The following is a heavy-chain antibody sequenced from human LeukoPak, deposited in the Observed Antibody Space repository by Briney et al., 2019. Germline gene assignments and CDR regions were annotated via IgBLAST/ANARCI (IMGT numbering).Heavy chain of an antibody. V-gene: IGHV3-64*01. D-gene: IGHD2-21*02. CDR2: ISSNGGST. CDR3: ARSGVTVTQALDY. CDR1: GFTFSSYA. Sequence: GVSLRLSCAASGFTFSSYAMHWVRQAPGKGLEYVSTISSNGGSTYYVNSVKGRFTISRDNSKNTLYLQMGSLSAEDTAVYYCARSGVTVTQALDYWGRGTLVTVSS. J-gene: IGHJ4*02.